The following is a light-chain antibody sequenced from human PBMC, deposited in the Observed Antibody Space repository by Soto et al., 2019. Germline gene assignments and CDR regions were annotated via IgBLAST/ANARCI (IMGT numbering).Light chain of an antibody. CDR3: QQYGSSPLT. J-gene: IGKJ4*01. Sequence: EIVLTQSPGTLSLSPGERATLSCRASQSVSNNYLAWYQQKPGQAPRLLIYGASSRATGIPDRFSGSWSGTDFTLTISRLEPEDFAVYYFQQYGSSPLTFGGGTKVEIK. CDR2: GAS. CDR1: QSVSNNY. V-gene: IGKV3-20*01.